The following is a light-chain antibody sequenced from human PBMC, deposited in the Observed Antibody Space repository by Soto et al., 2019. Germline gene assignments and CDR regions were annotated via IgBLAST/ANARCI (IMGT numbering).Light chain of an antibody. CDR1: QTISSN. Sequence: EIVLTQSSGTLSLSPGDRATLSCRASQTISSNVASYQQKPGQAPKPLIYNASTRATGIPAKFSGSPSVTEFTLTISSLQSEDFAVYYSQQYNNWPPRYTLAQGTNFDIK. J-gene: IGKJ2*01. CDR2: NAS. CDR3: QQYNNWPPRYT. V-gene: IGKV3-15*01.